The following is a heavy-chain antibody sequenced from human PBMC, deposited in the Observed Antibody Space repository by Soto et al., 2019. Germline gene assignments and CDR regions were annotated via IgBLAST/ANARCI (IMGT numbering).Heavy chain of an antibody. D-gene: IGHD3-10*01. CDR2: ISSSSNI. CDR1: GFTFSSYS. Sequence: GGSLRLSCAASGFTFSSYSMNWVRQAPGKGLEWVSYISSSSNIYYGGSMKGRFTISRDNAKNSLYLQMNSMSEEDTAVYYCAREDGLLWFGDVWGQGTTVTVSS. CDR3: AREDGLLWFGDV. J-gene: IGHJ6*02. V-gene: IGHV3-48*02.